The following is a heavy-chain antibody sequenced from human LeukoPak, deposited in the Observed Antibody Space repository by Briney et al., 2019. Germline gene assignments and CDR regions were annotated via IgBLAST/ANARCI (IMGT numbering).Heavy chain of an antibody. J-gene: IGHJ5*02. Sequence: SETLSLTCTVSGGSISSSSYYWGWIRQPPGKGLEWIGSIYYSGSTYYNPSLKSRVTISVDTSKNQFSLKLSSVIAADTAVYYCARAVRDRGVILPWFDPWGQGTLVTVSS. D-gene: IGHD3-10*01. CDR3: ARAVRDRGVILPWFDP. CDR1: GGSISSSSYY. V-gene: IGHV4-39*07. CDR2: IYYSGST.